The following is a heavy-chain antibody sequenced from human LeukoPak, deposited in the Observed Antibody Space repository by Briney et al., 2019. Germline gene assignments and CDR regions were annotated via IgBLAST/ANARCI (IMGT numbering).Heavy chain of an antibody. J-gene: IGHJ6*03. CDR2: IYYSGTT. Sequence: PSETLSLTCTVSGGSISSSSYYWGWIRQPPGKGLEWIGSIYYSGTTHYNPSLKSRVTISVDTSKNQFSLKLSSVTAADTAVYYCARGVYCSSTSCYEDYYYMDVWGKGTTVTISS. CDR1: GGSISSSSYY. D-gene: IGHD2-2*01. CDR3: ARGVYCSSTSCYEDYYYMDV. V-gene: IGHV4-39*07.